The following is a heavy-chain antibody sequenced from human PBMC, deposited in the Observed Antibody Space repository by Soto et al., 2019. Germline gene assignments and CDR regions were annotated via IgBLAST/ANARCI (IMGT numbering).Heavy chain of an antibody. D-gene: IGHD2-15*01. J-gene: IGHJ4*02. Sequence: SVKVTCKDSGCAFSSNAISWVRQAPGQGLEWMGGIIPIFGTANYAQKFQGRVTITADESTSTAYMELSSLRSEDTAVYYCARESRYCSGGSCYFLPGIDYWGQGTLVTVSS. V-gene: IGHV1-69*13. CDR3: ARESRYCSGGSCYFLPGIDY. CDR1: GCAFSSNA. CDR2: IIPIFGTA.